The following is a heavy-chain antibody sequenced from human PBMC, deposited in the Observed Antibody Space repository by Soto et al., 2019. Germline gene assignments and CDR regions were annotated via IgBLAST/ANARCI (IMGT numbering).Heavy chain of an antibody. V-gene: IGHV3-30-3*01. Sequence: PGGSLRLSCAASGFTFSSYAMHWVRQAPGKGLEWVAVISYDGSNKYYADSVKGRFTISRDNSKNTLYLQMNSLTAEDTAVYYCARSTADTALVGLPKRYYYYDLDVWGPGTTVTVSS. CDR3: ARSTADTALVGLPKRYYYYDLDV. CDR2: ISYDGSNK. J-gene: IGHJ6*02. D-gene: IGHD5-18*01. CDR1: GFTFSSYA.